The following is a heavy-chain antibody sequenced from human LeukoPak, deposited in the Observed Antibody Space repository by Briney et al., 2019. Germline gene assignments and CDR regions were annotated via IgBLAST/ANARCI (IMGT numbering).Heavy chain of an antibody. V-gene: IGHV4-59*01. J-gene: IGHJ6*02. D-gene: IGHD3-10*01. CDR1: GGSIKSYY. CDR2: IDYSGST. Sequence: KPSETLSLTCTVSGGSIKSYYWTWIRQPPGKGLEWIGYIDYSGSTNYNPSLKSRVTISVDTSKNQFSLNLTSVTAADTAVYYCARVHEGSGSYGPYYYYYGMDVWGQGTTVIVSS. CDR3: ARVHEGSGSYGPYYYYYGMDV.